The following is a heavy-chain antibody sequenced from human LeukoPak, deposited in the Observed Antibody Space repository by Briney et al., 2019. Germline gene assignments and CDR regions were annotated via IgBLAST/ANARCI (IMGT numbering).Heavy chain of an antibody. CDR1: GFTFSSYA. CDR2: ISYDGSNK. J-gene: IGHJ5*02. Sequence: PGRSLRLSCAASGFTFSSYAMHWVRQAPGKGLEWVAVISYDGSNKYYADSVKGRFTISRDNSKNTLYLQMNSLRAEDTAVYYCARDSRRYYGSGSRLYWFDPWGQGTLVTVSS. D-gene: IGHD3-10*01. CDR3: ARDSRRYYGSGSRLYWFDP. V-gene: IGHV3-30*04.